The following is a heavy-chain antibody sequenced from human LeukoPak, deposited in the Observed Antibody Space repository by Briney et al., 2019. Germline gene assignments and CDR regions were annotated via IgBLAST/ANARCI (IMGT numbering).Heavy chain of an antibody. CDR3: ARDLIAGRSSNWFDP. J-gene: IGHJ5*02. V-gene: IGHV3-33*01. CDR1: GFTFSSYA. Sequence: GRSLRLSCAASGFTFSSYAMHCVRQAPGKGLGWVAVIWYDGSNKYYADSVKVRFTISRDNSQNTLSLQLNSLRPEDTAVYYSARDLIAGRSSNWFDPWGQGTLVTVSS. D-gene: IGHD6-6*01. CDR2: IWYDGSNK.